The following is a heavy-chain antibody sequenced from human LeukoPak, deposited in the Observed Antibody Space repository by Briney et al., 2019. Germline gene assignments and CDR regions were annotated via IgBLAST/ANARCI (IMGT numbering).Heavy chain of an antibody. CDR3: AKDRGNFYGSGSYFPPGGDY. V-gene: IGHV3-23*01. J-gene: IGHJ4*02. CDR1: GFAFSTYA. D-gene: IGHD3-10*01. CDR2: ISGNGGAT. Sequence: GSLILSCAASGFAFSTYAMTWVRQAPGKGLEWVSAISGNGGATYYADSVKGRFTISRDNSNNTLYLQMNSLRAEDTAIYYCAKDRGNFYGSGSYFPPGGDYWGQGTLVTVSS.